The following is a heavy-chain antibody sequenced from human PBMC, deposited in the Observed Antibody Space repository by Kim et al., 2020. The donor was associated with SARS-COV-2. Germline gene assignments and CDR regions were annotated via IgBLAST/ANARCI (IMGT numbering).Heavy chain of an antibody. CDR1: GFTFDDYA. V-gene: IGHV3-9*01. Sequence: GGSLRLSCAASGFTFDDYAMHWVRQAPGKGLEWVSGISWNSGSIVYADSVKGRFTISRDNAKNSLYLQMNSLRAEDTALYYCAKDKSGSYYGPADYWGQGTLVIVSS. D-gene: IGHD1-26*01. J-gene: IGHJ4*02. CDR2: ISWNSGSI. CDR3: AKDKSGSYYGPADY.